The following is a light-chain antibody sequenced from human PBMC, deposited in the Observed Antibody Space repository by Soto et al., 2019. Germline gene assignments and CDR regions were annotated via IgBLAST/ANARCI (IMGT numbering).Light chain of an antibody. Sequence: QSALTQPPSVSAAPGQKVTISCSGSSSNIGNNYVSWYQQLPGTAPKLLIYDNNKRPSGIPDRFSGSKSGTSATLGITGLQTGDEADYYCGTWDSILSANVVFGGGTKLTVL. CDR2: DNN. CDR3: GTWDSILSANVV. CDR1: SSNIGNNY. V-gene: IGLV1-51*01. J-gene: IGLJ2*01.